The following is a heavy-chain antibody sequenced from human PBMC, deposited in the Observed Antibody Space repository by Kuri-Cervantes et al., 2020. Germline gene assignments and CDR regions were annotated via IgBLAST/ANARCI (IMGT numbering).Heavy chain of an antibody. CDR1: GGSISSYY. CDR3: ACTSGLSGSALDT. Sequence: SDTLTPPCTVLGGSISSYYWSWIRQPPGKGLEWIGYIYYSGSTNYNPSLKSRLTISLDKSKKHFSLTLTSVTAADTAVYYCACTSGLSGSALDTWGQGTLVTVSS. CDR2: IYYSGST. J-gene: IGHJ5*02. D-gene: IGHD6-19*01. V-gene: IGHV4-59*12.